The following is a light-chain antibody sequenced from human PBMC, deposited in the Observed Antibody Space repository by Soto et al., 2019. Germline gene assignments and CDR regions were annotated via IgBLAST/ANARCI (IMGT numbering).Light chain of an antibody. CDR2: GAS. J-gene: IGKJ2*03. V-gene: IGKV3-20*01. CDR3: QQDDSSRYS. Sequence: EIVLTQSTGTLSLSPGERATLSCRASQSVSSSYIARFQQKPGQAPRLLIYGASSRATDIPDRFSGSGSGTDFTLTISRLEPEDFAVYYCQQDDSSRYSFGQGTKVDIK. CDR1: QSVSSSY.